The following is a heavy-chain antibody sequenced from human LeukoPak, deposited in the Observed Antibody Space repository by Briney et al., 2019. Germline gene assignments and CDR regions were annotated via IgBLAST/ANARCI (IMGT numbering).Heavy chain of an antibody. CDR2: INWHGSSK. CDR1: GFRFDGHG. CDR3: ARAAGGYYDSTWTSAEFDY. Sequence: GGSLRLSCAASGFRFDGHGMSWVRQAPGKGLEWVSGINWHGSSKGYADSVKGRFTISRDNAKNSLYLQMNSLRAEDTASYYCARAAGGYYDSTWTSAEFDYWGRGTLVAVSS. V-gene: IGHV3-20*04. J-gene: IGHJ4*02. D-gene: IGHD3-9*01.